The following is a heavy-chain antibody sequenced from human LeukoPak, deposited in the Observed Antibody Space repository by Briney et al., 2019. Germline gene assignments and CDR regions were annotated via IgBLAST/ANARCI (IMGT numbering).Heavy chain of an antibody. J-gene: IGHJ6*02. CDR3: ATELMVRGVGNYGMDV. CDR1: GYTLTELS. V-gene: IGHV1-24*01. Sequence: ASVKVSCKVSGYTLTELSMHWVRQAPGKGLEWMGGFDPEDGGTIYAQKFQGRVTMTEDTSTDTAYMELSSLRSEDTAVYYCATELMVRGVGNYGMDVWGQGTTVTVSS. D-gene: IGHD3-10*01. CDR2: FDPEDGGT.